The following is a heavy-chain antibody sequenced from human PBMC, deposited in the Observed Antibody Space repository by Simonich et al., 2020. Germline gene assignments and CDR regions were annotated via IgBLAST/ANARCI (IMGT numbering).Heavy chain of an antibody. D-gene: IGHD5-12*01. Sequence: EVQLVESGGGLVQPGGSLRLSCAASGFTVSSNYMSWVHQAPGKGLEWVSFIYSVGSTYYADSLKGQFTISRHNSKNTLYLQMNSLRAEDTAVYYCAGRGYSGYDDYWGQGTLVTVSS. CDR1: GFTVSSNY. CDR3: AGRGYSGYDDY. J-gene: IGHJ4*02. V-gene: IGHV3-53*04. CDR2: IYSVGST.